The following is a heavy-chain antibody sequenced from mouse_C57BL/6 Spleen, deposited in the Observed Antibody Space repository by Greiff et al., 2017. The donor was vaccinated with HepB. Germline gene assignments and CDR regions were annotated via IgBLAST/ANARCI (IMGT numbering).Heavy chain of an antibody. CDR3: ARADYGSCFAY. CDR1: GYTFTDHT. V-gene: IGHV1-78*01. J-gene: IGHJ3*01. CDR2: IYPRDGST. D-gene: IGHD1-1*01. Sequence: QVQLQQSDAELVKPGASVKISCKVSGYTFTDHTIHWMKQRPEQGLEWIGYIYPRDGSTKYNEKFKGKAPLTADKSSSTAYMQLNRLTSEDYAVYFCARADYGSCFAYWGQGTLVTVSA.